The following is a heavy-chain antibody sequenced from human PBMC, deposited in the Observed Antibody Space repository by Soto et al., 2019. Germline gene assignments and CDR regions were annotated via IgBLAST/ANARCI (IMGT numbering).Heavy chain of an antibody. Sequence: HPGGSLRLSCAASGFTVTSHYMSWVRQAPGKGLEWVSVIYSGGSTYYAVSVKGRFTISRDNSKNTLYLQMNSLRAEDTAVYYCARGSNDIDYWGQGALVTVSS. D-gene: IGHD1-1*01. J-gene: IGHJ4*02. CDR1: GFTVTSHY. CDR2: IYSGGST. V-gene: IGHV3-66*01. CDR3: ARGSNDIDY.